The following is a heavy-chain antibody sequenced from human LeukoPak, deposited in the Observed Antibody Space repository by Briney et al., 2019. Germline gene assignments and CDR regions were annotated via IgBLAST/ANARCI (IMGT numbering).Heavy chain of an antibody. V-gene: IGHV4-39*01. CDR1: GGAISSDNYY. CDR2: INYSGTT. CDR3: ARLSDY. Sequence: PPETLSLTCTVSGGAISSDNYYWGWIRQPPGKGLEWIGSINYSGTTYYNPSLKSRVSISVDTSRTQFSLRLSSVTAADTAVYYCARLSDYWGQGTLVTVSS. J-gene: IGHJ4*02.